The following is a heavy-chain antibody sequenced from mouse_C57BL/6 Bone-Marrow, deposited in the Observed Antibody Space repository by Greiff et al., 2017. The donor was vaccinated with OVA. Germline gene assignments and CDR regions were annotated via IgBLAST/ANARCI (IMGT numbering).Heavy chain of an antibody. J-gene: IGHJ1*03. Sequence: EVMLVESGGGLVKPGGSLKLSCAASGFTFSDYGMHWVRQAPEKGLEWVAYISSGSSTIYYADTVKGRFTISRDNATNTLFLQMTSLRSEDTAMYYCARINYWYFDVWGTGTTVTVSS. V-gene: IGHV5-17*01. CDR1: GFTFSDYG. CDR3: ARINYWYFDV. CDR2: ISSGSSTI.